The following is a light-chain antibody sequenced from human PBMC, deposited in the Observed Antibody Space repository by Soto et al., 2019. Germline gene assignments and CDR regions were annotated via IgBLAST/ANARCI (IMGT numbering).Light chain of an antibody. CDR3: FSYAGSLYV. V-gene: IGLV2-11*01. CDR2: HVN. CDR1: SSDVGGYNY. J-gene: IGLJ1*01. Sequence: QSALTQPRSVSGSPGQSVAISCTGASSDVGGYNYVSWHQQHPGKAPKLMIYHVNKRPSGVPDRLSGSKSGNTASLTISGLQAEDEADYYCFSYAGSLYVFGTGTKVTVL.